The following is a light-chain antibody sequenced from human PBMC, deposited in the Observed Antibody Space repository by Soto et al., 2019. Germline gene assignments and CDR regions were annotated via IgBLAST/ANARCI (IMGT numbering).Light chain of an antibody. Sequence: QSALTQPASVSASPGQSIFISCTGTSEDIGAYDYVSRYQQHPGKAPKLILYAVNDRPSGVSSRFSGSKSGNTASLTISGVQPDDEADYYCSSYRSSDTLEVFGTGTKVTVL. J-gene: IGLJ1*01. CDR2: AVN. CDR1: SEDIGAYDY. V-gene: IGLV2-14*01. CDR3: SSYRSSDTLEV.